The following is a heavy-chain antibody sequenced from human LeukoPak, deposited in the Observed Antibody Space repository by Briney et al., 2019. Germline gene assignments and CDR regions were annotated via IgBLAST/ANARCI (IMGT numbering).Heavy chain of an antibody. Sequence: SETLSLTCSVSGGSIRSATYYWSWIRQPPGKGLEWIGYIYYSGSTNYNPSLKSRVTISVDTSKNQFSLKLSSVTAADTAVYYCARGHLRAYYDSSDSPYLQHWGQGTLVTVSS. CDR1: GGSIRSATYY. CDR3: ARGHLRAYYDSSDSPYLQH. D-gene: IGHD3-22*01. J-gene: IGHJ1*01. CDR2: IYYSGST. V-gene: IGHV4-61*01.